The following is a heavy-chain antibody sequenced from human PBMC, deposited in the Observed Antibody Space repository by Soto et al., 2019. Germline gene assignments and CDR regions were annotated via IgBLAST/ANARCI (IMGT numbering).Heavy chain of an antibody. CDR1: GGSISSDSFY. CDR3: ARNQPQRYCSGGTCRPAYGMDV. Sequence: PSETLSLTCTVSGGSISSDSFYWAWIRQPPGKGLEWIGIIYYSGATYYNPSLAGRLTMSVDTSNQFSLTLRSVTAADTALYYCARNQPQRYCSGGTCRPAYGMDVWGQGTTVTVSS. CDR2: IYYSGAT. J-gene: IGHJ6*02. D-gene: IGHD2-15*01. V-gene: IGHV4-39*01.